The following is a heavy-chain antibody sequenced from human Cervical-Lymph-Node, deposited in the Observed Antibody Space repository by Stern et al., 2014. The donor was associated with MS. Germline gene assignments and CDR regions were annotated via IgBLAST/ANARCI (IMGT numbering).Heavy chain of an antibody. Sequence: VQLVQSGAEVKKPGASVKVSCKTSAYNFTNYGVTWVRQAPGQGLEWMGWISCYNGNTNYAQKFQGRVTMTTDTSTNTAYMELRSLRSSDTAVYYCARAGYDVSGLSDYWGQGTLVTVSS. CDR3: ARAGYDVSGLSDY. V-gene: IGHV1-18*01. CDR2: ISCYNGNT. D-gene: IGHD5-12*01. J-gene: IGHJ4*02. CDR1: AYNFTNYG.